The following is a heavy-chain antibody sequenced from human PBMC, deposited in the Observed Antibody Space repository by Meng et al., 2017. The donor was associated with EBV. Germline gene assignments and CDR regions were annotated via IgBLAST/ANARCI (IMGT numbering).Heavy chain of an antibody. D-gene: IGHD6-19*01. Sequence: QGQRVQSGAEVKKPVPSVKVSCNASGYPFTGYYMHWVRQAPGQGLEWMGRINPNRGGTNYAQKFQGRVTMTRDTSISTAYMELSRLRSDDTAVYYCARVGIAVAGTGDYWGQGTLVTVSS. CDR2: INPNRGGT. CDR3: ARVGIAVAGTGDY. J-gene: IGHJ4*02. V-gene: IGHV1-2*06. CDR1: GYPFTGYY.